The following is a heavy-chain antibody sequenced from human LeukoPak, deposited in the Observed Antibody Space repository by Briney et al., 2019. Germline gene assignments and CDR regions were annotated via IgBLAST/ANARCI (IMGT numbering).Heavy chain of an antibody. J-gene: IGHJ3*02. Sequence: SGTLSLTCAVSGGSISSSNWWSWARQPPGKGLEWIGEIYHSGSTNHNPALKSRVTISVDKSKNQYSLKLSSVTAADTAVYYCADSSGYYPDAFDIWGQGTMVTVSS. D-gene: IGHD3-22*01. CDR3: ADSSGYYPDAFDI. CDR1: GGSISSSNW. CDR2: IYHSGST. V-gene: IGHV4-4*02.